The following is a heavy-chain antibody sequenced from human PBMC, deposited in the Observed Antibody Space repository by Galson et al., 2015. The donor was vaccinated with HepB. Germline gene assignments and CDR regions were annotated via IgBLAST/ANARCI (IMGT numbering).Heavy chain of an antibody. V-gene: IGHV3-23*01. CDR1: GFTFSDYA. J-gene: IGHJ4*02. Sequence: SLRLSCAASGFTFSDYAMTWVRQAPGKGLEWVSTIDFDGTTYYADSVKGRFTISRDNSKNTLYLQMNSLRAEDTAVYYCAKDRSGWFFFDSWGQGTLVAVPS. CDR3: AKDRSGWFFFDS. D-gene: IGHD6-19*01. CDR2: IDFDGTT.